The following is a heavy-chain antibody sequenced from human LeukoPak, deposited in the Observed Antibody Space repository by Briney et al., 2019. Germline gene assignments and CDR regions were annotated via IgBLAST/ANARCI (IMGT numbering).Heavy chain of an antibody. V-gene: IGHV3-21*01. CDR2: ISSSSGYI. D-gene: IGHD6-19*01. Sequence: GGSLGLSCAASGFTFSSYSINWVRQAPGKGLEWVSSISSSSGYIYYADSVKGRFTISRDNAKNSLYLQMNSLRAEDTAVYYCARESGSASSDYWGQGTLVTVSS. J-gene: IGHJ4*02. CDR3: ARESGSASSDY. CDR1: GFTFSSYS.